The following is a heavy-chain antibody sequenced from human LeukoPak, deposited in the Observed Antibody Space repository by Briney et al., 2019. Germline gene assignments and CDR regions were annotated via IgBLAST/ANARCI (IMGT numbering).Heavy chain of an antibody. D-gene: IGHD3-22*01. CDR3: ARRYYGSATYRLPYDY. CDR2: IIPIFGTA. J-gene: IGHJ4*02. V-gene: IGHV1-69*05. Sequence: ASVKVSCKASGGTFSSYAISWVRQAPGQGLEWMGGIIPIFGTANHAQKFQGRVTITTDESTSTAYMELSSLRAEDTAVYYCARRYYGSATYRLPYDYWGQGTLVTVSS. CDR1: GGTFSSYA.